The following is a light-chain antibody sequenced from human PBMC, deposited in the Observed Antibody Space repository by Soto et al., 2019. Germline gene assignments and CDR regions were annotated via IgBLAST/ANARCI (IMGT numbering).Light chain of an antibody. CDR1: RNIGAF. V-gene: IGKV3-11*01. CDR3: QQRTNWQYT. Sequence: EVVLRQSPATLSLSPGERATLSCRASRNIGAFLAWFQQKPGQAPRLLIYDASNRATDIPVRFSGSGSGTDFTLTISNLEPEDFAVYYCQQRTNWQYTFGQGTKLEIK. J-gene: IGKJ2*01. CDR2: DAS.